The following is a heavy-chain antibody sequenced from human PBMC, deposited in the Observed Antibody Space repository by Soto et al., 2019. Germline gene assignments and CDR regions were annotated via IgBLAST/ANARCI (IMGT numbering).Heavy chain of an antibody. D-gene: IGHD3-22*01. Sequence: PGGSLRLSCAASGFTFSSYAMHWVRQAPGKGLEWVAVISYDGSNKYYADSVKGRFTISRDNSKNTLYLQMNSLGAEDTAVYYCARDYDSSGYPRAFDIWGQGTMVTVSS. CDR3: ARDYDSSGYPRAFDI. J-gene: IGHJ3*02. CDR1: GFTFSSYA. CDR2: ISYDGSNK. V-gene: IGHV3-30-3*01.